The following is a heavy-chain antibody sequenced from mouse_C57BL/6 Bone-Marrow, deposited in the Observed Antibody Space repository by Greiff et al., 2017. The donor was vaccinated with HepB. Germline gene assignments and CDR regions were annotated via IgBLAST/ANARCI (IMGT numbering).Heavy chain of an antibody. CDR2: IYPRSGNT. V-gene: IGHV1-81*01. J-gene: IGHJ4*01. CDR1: GYTFTSYG. D-gene: IGHD1-1*01. Sequence: QVQLQQSGAELARPGASVKLSCKASGYTFTSYGISWVKQRTGQGLEWIGEIYPRSGNTYYNEKFKGKATLTADKSSSTAYIELRSLTSEDSAVYFCARSGGSSLYYYAMDYWGQGTSVTVSS. CDR3: ARSGGSSLYYYAMDY.